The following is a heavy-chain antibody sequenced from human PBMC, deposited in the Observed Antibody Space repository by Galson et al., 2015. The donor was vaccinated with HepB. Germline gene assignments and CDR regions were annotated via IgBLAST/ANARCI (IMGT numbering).Heavy chain of an antibody. CDR2: ISYDGNNK. D-gene: IGHD5-18*01. CDR3: AGPGYSYGRLFDY. J-gene: IGHJ4*02. V-gene: IGHV3-30*04. CDR1: GFSFSAYA. Sequence: SLRLSCAASGFSFSAYAMHWVRQAPGKGLEWVAVISYDGNNKFYADSVKGRFTISRDNSENTLYLQMNSLRAEDTAVYYCAGPGYSYGRLFDYWGQGTLVTVSS.